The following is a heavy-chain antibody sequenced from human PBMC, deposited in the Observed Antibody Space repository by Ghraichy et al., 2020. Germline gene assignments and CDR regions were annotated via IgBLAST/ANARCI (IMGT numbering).Heavy chain of an antibody. CDR1: GFSLTTRGMC. CDR2: IDWDNDK. D-gene: IGHD3-9*01. V-gene: IGHV2-70*11. J-gene: IGHJ4*02. CDR3: ARTPLDILNAYYTSLFDS. Sequence: SGPTLVKPTQTLTLTCTFSGFSLTTRGMCVNWIRQPPGKALEWLGRIDWDNDKSYSASLKTRLSISRDASKNQVVLTMIDMDPVDTATYYCARTPLDILNAYYTSLFDSWGPGTLVPLSS.